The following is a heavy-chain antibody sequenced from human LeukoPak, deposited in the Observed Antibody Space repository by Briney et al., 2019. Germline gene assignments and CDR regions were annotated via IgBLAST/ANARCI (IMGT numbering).Heavy chain of an antibody. V-gene: IGHV3-23*01. CDR3: ASGSYLYYYYYMDV. CDR2: ISGSGDST. Sequence: GGSLRLSCAASGFTFSSYAMSWVRQAPGKGLEWVSAISGSGDSTYYADSVKGRFTISRDNSKNTLYLQMNSLRAEDTAVYYCASGSYLYYYYYMDVWGKGTTVTVSS. D-gene: IGHD1-26*01. J-gene: IGHJ6*03. CDR1: GFTFSSYA.